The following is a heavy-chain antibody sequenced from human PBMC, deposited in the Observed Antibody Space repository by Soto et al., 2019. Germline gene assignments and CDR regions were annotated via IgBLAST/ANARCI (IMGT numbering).Heavy chain of an antibody. CDR2: ISAYNGNT. V-gene: IGHV1-18*01. D-gene: IGHD3-22*01. Sequence: GASVKVSCKASGGTFSSYGISWVRQAPGQGLEWMGWISAYNGNTNYAQKLQGRVTMTTDTSTSTAYMELRSLRSDDTAVYYCARDWGTYYYDSSGYGSNWFDPWGQGTLVTVSS. CDR1: GGTFSSYG. CDR3: ARDWGTYYYDSSGYGSNWFDP. J-gene: IGHJ5*02.